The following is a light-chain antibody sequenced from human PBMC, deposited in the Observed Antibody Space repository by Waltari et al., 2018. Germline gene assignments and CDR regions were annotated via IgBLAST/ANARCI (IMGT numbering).Light chain of an antibody. V-gene: IGKV1-8*01. CDR2: AAS. J-gene: IGKJ2*01. CDR3: QQYFSYPYT. Sequence: AIRMTQSPSSFSASTRDRVTITCRASQGISSYSAWYQQKPGEAPKLLIYAASTLRIGVPSRFSGSGSGTDFTITIKCLQSEDFATYYCQQYFSYPYTFGQGTKLEIK. CDR1: QGISSY.